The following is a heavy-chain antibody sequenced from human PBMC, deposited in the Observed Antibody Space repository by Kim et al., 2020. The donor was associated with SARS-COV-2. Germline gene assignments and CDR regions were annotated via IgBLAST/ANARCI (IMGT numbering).Heavy chain of an antibody. CDR2: IYSGNSNT. Sequence: GGSLRLSCAASGFTFSSYAMSWVRQAPGKGLEWVSVIYSGNSNTYYADSVKGRFTISRDNSKNTLFLQMNSLRAEDTAVYYCAKDRVLVWFGEFQGETNWYFDLWGRGTLVTVSS. CDR1: GFTFSSYA. CDR3: AKDRVLVWFGEFQGETNWYFDL. V-gene: IGHV3-23*03. D-gene: IGHD3-10*01. J-gene: IGHJ2*01.